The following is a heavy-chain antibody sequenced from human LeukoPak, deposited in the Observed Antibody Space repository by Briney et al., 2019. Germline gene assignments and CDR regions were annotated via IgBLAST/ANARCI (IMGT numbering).Heavy chain of an antibody. Sequence: SGTLSLTCAVSGGSISSSNWWSWVRQPPGKGLEWIGEIYHSGSTNYNPSLKSRVTISVDKSKNQFSLKLSSVTAADTAVYYCARILGYGDPYYYYYGMDVWGQGTTVTVSS. CDR2: IYHSGST. V-gene: IGHV4-4*02. J-gene: IGHJ6*02. CDR1: GGSISSSNW. CDR3: ARILGYGDPYYYYYGMDV. D-gene: IGHD4-17*01.